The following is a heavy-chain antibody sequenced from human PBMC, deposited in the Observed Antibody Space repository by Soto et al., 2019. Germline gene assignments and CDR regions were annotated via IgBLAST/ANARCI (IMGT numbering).Heavy chain of an antibody. D-gene: IGHD3-3*01. CDR2: MNPNSGNT. CDR3: ARGGWSGYYHEDAFDI. V-gene: IGHV1-8*01. J-gene: IGHJ3*02. Sequence: QVQLVQSGAEVKNPGASVKVSCKASGYTFTSYDINWVRQATGQGLEWMGWMNPNSGNTGHAQKFQGRVTLTRNTSISTAYMELSSLRSEDTAVYYCARGGWSGYYHEDAFDIWGQGTMVTVSS. CDR1: GYTFTSYD.